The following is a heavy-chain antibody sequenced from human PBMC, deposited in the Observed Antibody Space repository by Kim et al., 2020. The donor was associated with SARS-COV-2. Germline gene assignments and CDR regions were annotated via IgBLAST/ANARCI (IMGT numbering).Heavy chain of an antibody. D-gene: IGHD4-17*01. V-gene: IGHV4-34*01. Sequence: SETLSLTCAVYGGSFSGYYWSWIRQPPGKGLEWIGEINHSGSTNYNPSLKSRVTISVDTSKNQFSLKLSSLTAADTAVYYCARGRGGTTVVTLGLGYYYYYGMDVWGPGTTVTVSS. CDR1: GGSFSGYY. CDR3: ARGRGGTTVVTLGLGYYYYYGMDV. J-gene: IGHJ6*02. CDR2: INHSGST.